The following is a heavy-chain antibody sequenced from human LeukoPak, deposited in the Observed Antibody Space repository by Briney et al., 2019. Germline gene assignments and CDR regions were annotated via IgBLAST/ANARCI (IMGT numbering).Heavy chain of an antibody. CDR3: ACEGYGDKLRTDY. CDR1: GGSFSGYY. CDR2: INHSGST. J-gene: IGHJ4*02. D-gene: IGHD4-17*01. V-gene: IGHV4-34*01. Sequence: SETLSLTCAVYGGSFSGYYWSWIRQPPGKGLEWIGEINHSGSTNYNPSLKSRVTISVDTSKNQFSLKLSSVTAAVTAVYYCACEGYGDKLRTDYWGQGTLVTVSS.